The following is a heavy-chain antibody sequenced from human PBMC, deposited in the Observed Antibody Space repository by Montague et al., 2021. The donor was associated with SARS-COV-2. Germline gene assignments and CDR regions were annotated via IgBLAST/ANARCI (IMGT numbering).Heavy chain of an antibody. Sequence: CAISGDSVSSNIATWNWIRQSPSRGLEWLGRTYYRSKWYNDYEESVKSRITIDPDTSKHQFSLHLNSVTPEDTAVYYCARIPVGSKYYFDFWGQGTLVTVSS. CDR2: TYYRSKWYN. CDR1: GDSVSSNIAT. D-gene: IGHD2-2*01. J-gene: IGHJ4*02. CDR3: ARIPVGSKYYFDF. V-gene: IGHV6-1*01.